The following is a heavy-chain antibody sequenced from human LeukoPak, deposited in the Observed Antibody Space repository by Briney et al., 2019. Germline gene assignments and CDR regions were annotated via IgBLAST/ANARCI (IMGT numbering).Heavy chain of an antibody. V-gene: IGHV6-1*01. CDR2: TYYRSKWFN. D-gene: IGHD3-16*01. CDR3: ARDPVTRGGGWYFDL. J-gene: IGHJ2*01. Sequence: SQTLSLTCALSGDILSNKSAAWHWLRQSPSRGLEWLGRTYYRSKWFNDYAGSVKSRITIIPDTSKNQISLQVNSVTPEDTAVYYCARDPVTRGGGWYFDLWGRGTFVTVSS. CDR1: GDILSNKSAA.